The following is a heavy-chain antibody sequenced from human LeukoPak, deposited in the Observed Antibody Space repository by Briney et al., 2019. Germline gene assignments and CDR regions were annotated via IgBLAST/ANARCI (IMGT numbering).Heavy chain of an antibody. CDR2: ISYDGSIK. CDR3: AKGSSGYYYPFDY. CDR1: GFTFSSYG. D-gene: IGHD3-22*01. J-gene: IGHJ4*02. V-gene: IGHV3-30*18. Sequence: GGSLRLSCAASGFTFSSYGMHWVRQAPGKGLEWVAVISYDGSIKSYADSVKGRFTISRDNSRNTLYLQMNSLRAEDTALYYCAKGSSGYYYPFDYWGQGTLVTVSS.